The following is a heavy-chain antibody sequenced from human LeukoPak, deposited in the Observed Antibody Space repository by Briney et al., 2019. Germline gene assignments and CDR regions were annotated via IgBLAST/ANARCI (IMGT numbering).Heavy chain of an antibody. CDR1: GGSISSGGYY. V-gene: IGHV4-31*03. D-gene: IGHD6-13*01. Sequence: ASETLSLTCTVSGGSISSGGYYWSWIRQHPGKGLEWIGYSGSTYYNPSLKSRVTISVDTSKNQFSLKLSSVTAADTAVYYCARVSGYSSSWYSGTLNWFDPWGQGTLVTVSS. CDR2: SGST. J-gene: IGHJ5*02. CDR3: ARVSGYSSSWYSGTLNWFDP.